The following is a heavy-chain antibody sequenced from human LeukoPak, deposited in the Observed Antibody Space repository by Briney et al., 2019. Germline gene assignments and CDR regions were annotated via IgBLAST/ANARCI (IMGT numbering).Heavy chain of an antibody. V-gene: IGHV3-48*01. CDR2: ISSSSSTI. CDR3: ARGGGYCSSTSCYTDGLFDY. D-gene: IGHD2-2*02. CDR1: GFTFSSYS. J-gene: IGHJ4*02. Sequence: GGSLRLSCAASGFTFSSYSMNWVRQAPGKGLEWVSYISSSSSTIYYADSVKGRFTISRDNAKNSLYLQMNSLRAEDTAVYYCARGGGYCSSTSCYTDGLFDYWGQGTLVTVSS.